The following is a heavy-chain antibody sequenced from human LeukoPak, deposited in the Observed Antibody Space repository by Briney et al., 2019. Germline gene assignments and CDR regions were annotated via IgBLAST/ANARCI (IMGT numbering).Heavy chain of an antibody. D-gene: IGHD6-19*01. V-gene: IGHV1-2*02. CDR1: GYTFTGYY. CDR3: ATTREPGYSSGWFDY. CDR2: FNPNSGGT. J-gene: IGHJ4*02. Sequence: ASVKVSCKAPGYTFTGYYMHWVRQAPGQGLEWMGWFNPNSGGTNYAQKFQGRVTMTRDTSISTAYMELSRLRSDDTAVYYCATTREPGYSSGWFDYWGQGTLVTVSS.